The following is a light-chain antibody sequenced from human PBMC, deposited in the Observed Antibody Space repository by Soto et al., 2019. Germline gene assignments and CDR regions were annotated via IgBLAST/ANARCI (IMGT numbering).Light chain of an antibody. CDR2: DAS. CDR1: QSVSSY. CDR3: QKRSKFLFT. Sequence: EIVLTQSPATLSLSPGERATLSCRASQSVSSYLAWYQQKPGQAPRLLIYDASNRATGIPARFSGSGSGTDFTLTISSLEPEDFAVYYCQKRSKFLFTFGPGTKVDIK. J-gene: IGKJ3*01. V-gene: IGKV3-11*01.